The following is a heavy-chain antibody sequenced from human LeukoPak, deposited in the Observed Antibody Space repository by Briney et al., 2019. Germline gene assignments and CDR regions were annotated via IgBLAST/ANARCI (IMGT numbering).Heavy chain of an antibody. Sequence: GGSLRLSCAASGFMFSSFSMSWVRHVPGKGLEWVSTISPGGSTYYADSVKGRFTISRDNSKSTLFLQMNSLRAGDTAAYYCARRPESWFDPWGQGTLVTVSS. CDR2: ISPGGST. D-gene: IGHD6-6*01. CDR3: ARRPESWFDP. V-gene: IGHV3-23*01. CDR1: GFMFSSFS. J-gene: IGHJ5*02.